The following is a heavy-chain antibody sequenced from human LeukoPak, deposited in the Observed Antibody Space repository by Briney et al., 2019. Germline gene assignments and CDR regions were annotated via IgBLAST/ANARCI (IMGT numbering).Heavy chain of an antibody. V-gene: IGHV1-69*06. CDR1: GGTFSSYA. Sequence: SVKVSCKASGGTFSSYAISWVRQAPGQGLEWMGGIIPIFGTANYAQKFQGRVTITADKSTSTAYMELGSLRSEDTAVYYCAGSSGWYPTYYFDYWGQGTLVTVSS. CDR2: IIPIFGTA. CDR3: AGSSGWYPTYYFDY. D-gene: IGHD6-19*01. J-gene: IGHJ4*02.